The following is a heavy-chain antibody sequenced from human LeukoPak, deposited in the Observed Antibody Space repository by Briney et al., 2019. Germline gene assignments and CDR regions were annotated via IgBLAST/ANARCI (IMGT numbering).Heavy chain of an antibody. D-gene: IGHD6-19*01. CDR1: GYSISSGYN. CDR3: ARQLGSGWYNGFDP. CDR2: IYHGGGT. V-gene: IGHV4-38-2*01. Sequence: SETLSLTCAVSGYSISSGYNWGWIRPPPGKGVWWIRRIYHGGGTYYNPSLKSRVAISVDTSKNQFSLQLSSVTAADTAVYYCARQLGSGWYNGFDPWGGGTLVSVSS. J-gene: IGHJ5*02.